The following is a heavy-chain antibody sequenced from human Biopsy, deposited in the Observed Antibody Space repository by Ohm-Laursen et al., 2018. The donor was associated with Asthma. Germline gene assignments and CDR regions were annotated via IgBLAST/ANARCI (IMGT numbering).Heavy chain of an antibody. D-gene: IGHD1-26*01. CDR1: ADSISSNNFY. J-gene: IGHJ4*02. Sequence: SDTLSLTCPVSADSISSNNFYWGWIRQPPGKGLEWIATISYTGSIYYNPSLKSRVTISVDTSKNLFSLKLSSVTAADTAVYYCARHSGNYYAQLNYWGQGTLVTVSS. CDR2: ISYTGSI. CDR3: ARHSGNYYAQLNY. V-gene: IGHV4-39*01.